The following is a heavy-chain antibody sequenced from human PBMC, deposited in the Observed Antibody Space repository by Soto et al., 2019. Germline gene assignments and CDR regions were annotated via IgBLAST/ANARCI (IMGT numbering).Heavy chain of an antibody. CDR1: GASIGSGDYY. D-gene: IGHD1-20*01. CDR2: SYYCVST. V-gene: IGHV4-61*08. Sequence: SETLYLTCTVSGASIGSGDYYRSRIRQHSGKGLEWIGYSYYCVSTNYKPSLKIRVTISVDTSKNQFSLKLSSVTAADTAVYFFARVGFNWNDDYYGMDVWGQGTTVTVSS. CDR3: ARVGFNWNDDYYGMDV. J-gene: IGHJ6*02.